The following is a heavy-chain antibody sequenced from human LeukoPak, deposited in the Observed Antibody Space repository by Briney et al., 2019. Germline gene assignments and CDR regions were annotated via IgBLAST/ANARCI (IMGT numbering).Heavy chain of an antibody. CDR3: AKSMVRAYYYYYGMDV. CDR1: GFTVSSTF. V-gene: IGHV3-66*01. Sequence: GGSLRLSCAASGFTVSSTFMSWVRQAPGKGLEWVSVIYTGGTTYYADSVKGRFTISRDSSNNTLHLQMNSLRAEDTAVYYCAKSMVRAYYYYYGMDVWGQGTTVT. D-gene: IGHD3-10*01. CDR2: IYTGGTT. J-gene: IGHJ6*02.